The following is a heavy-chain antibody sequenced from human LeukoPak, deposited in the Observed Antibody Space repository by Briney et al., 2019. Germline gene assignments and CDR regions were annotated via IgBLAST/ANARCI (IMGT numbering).Heavy chain of an antibody. Sequence: GGSLRLSCAASGFTFTTYWMHWVRQAPGKGLEWVAGISGTGGSTHYADSVKGRFTISRDNSKNTVYLQMRNLRVEHTAVYYCAKVVAGNIDYYFDYWGQGILVAVSS. D-gene: IGHD2/OR15-2a*01. J-gene: IGHJ4*02. CDR1: GFTFTTYW. CDR3: AKVVAGNIDYYFDY. CDR2: ISGTGGST. V-gene: IGHV3-23*01.